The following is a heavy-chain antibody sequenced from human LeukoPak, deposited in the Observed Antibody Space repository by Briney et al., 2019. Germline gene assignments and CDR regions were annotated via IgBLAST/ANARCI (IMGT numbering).Heavy chain of an antibody. Sequence: GGSLRLSCAASGFTFNTYTMNWVRQAPGKGLEWVSSITASSTAIYSADSVKGRFTISRDNAKNFLYLQMNSLRAEDTAVYYCARTYYDILTGYNPYFDYWGQGSLVTVSS. CDR2: ITASSTAI. CDR1: GFTFNTYT. D-gene: IGHD3-9*01. CDR3: ARTYYDILTGYNPYFDY. V-gene: IGHV3-21*01. J-gene: IGHJ4*02.